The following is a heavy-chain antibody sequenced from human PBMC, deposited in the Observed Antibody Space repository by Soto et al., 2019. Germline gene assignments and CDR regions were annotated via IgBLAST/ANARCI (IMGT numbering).Heavy chain of an antibody. CDR2: LGGNGFTT. V-gene: IGHV3-23*01. J-gene: IGHJ6*03. CDR1: GFTFGSYA. D-gene: IGHD2-2*01. Sequence: EVQLLESGGGLVQPGGSLRLSCVVSGFTFGSYAMSWVRQAPEKGPEWVAILGGNGFTTYYADSVKGRFTISGDKSKSTLFLQMKSLRADDTGVYYCAKALRPSLTFFSYMAVWGRGTSVTVPS. CDR3: AKALRPSLTFFSYMAV.